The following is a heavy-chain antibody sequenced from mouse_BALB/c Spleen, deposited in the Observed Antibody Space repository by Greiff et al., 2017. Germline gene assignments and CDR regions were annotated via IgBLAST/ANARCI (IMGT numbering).Heavy chain of an antibody. CDR3: ASDAYYRYGMDY. D-gene: IGHD2-14*01. CDR2: IWGDGRS. CDR1: GFSFTSYG. V-gene: IGHV2-3*01. Sequence: VELMESGPGLVAPSQSLSITCTVSGFSFTSYGVSWGRQPPGKGLEWLGVIWGDGRSNYHSALISRLSISKDNSKSQVFLKLNSLQTDDTAMYYCASDAYYRYGMDYWGQGTSVTVSS. J-gene: IGHJ4*01.